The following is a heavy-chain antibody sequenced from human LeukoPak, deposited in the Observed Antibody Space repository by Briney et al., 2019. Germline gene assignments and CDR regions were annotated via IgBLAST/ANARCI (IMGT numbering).Heavy chain of an antibody. V-gene: IGHV3-33*01. D-gene: IGHD1-1*01. CDR1: GFTFRNHG. Sequence: GGSLRLSCAASGFTFRNHGMHWVRQAPGKGLEWVAVIWYDGSNKYYADSVKGRFTFSRDNSKNTLSLQMDSLRAEDTALYYCARDRGSYYIDFWGQGTPVTVSS. J-gene: IGHJ4*02. CDR2: IWYDGSNK. CDR3: ARDRGSYYIDF.